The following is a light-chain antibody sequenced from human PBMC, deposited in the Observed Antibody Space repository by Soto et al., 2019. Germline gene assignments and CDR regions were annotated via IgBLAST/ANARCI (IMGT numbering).Light chain of an antibody. CDR3: QQRSNGPHT. Sequence: EIVLTQSPDTLSLSPGERATLSCRASESVSTYLAWYQQKPGQAPRLLMYDASNRVAGIPGRFSGSGSGTAFTLTISSLEPEDCAVYYCQQRSNGPHTSGGGTKVDIK. J-gene: IGKJ4*01. V-gene: IGKV3-11*01. CDR2: DAS. CDR1: ESVSTY.